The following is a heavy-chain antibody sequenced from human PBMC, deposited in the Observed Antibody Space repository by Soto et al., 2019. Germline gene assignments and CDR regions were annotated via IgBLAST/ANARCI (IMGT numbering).Heavy chain of an antibody. CDR1: GFTFSTYT. Sequence: GGSLRLSCVFSGFTFSTYTMNWVRQAPGKGLEWVSSINGRSNYVYYADSVKGRFTISRDNAKNSLYLQVNRLRAEDTAIYYCAREDGVVGSSSAFDHWGLGTLVTVSS. V-gene: IGHV3-21*01. D-gene: IGHD1-26*01. CDR3: AREDGVVGSSSAFDH. CDR2: INGRSNYV. J-gene: IGHJ4*02.